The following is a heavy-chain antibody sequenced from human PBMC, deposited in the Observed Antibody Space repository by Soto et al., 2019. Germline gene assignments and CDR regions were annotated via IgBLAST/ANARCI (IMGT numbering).Heavy chain of an antibody. CDR2: FSPYNGDT. CDR1: GYTFTTYG. V-gene: IGHV1-18*04. D-gene: IGHD2-2*01. J-gene: IGHJ6*02. CDR3: AREVGHTDG. Sequence: APVKVSCQASGYTFTTYGINWLRQAPVQGLKWLAWFSPYNGDTTYAQKFQVRVTMTTDTPTRTAYMELRRMRLDGTAVYECAREVGHTDGWGHGTTGNVSS.